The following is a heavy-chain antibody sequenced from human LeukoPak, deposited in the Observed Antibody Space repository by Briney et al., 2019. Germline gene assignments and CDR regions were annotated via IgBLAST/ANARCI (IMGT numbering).Heavy chain of an antibody. Sequence: GASVKVSCKASGYTFTGYYMHWVRQAPGQGLEWMGWINPNSGGTNYAQKFQGWVTMTRDTSISTAYMELSRLRSEDTAVYYCAREPGGNDYDWRYFDYWGREPWSPSPQ. V-gene: IGHV1-2*04. CDR1: GYTFTGYY. CDR3: AREPGGNDYDWRYFDY. D-gene: IGHD4-17*01. CDR2: INPNSGGT. J-gene: IGHJ4*02.